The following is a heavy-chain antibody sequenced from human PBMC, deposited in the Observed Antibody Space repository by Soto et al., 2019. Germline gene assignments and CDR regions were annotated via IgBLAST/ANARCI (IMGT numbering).Heavy chain of an antibody. CDR1: GGTFSSYA. CDR3: ARDGYSGRHYRAH. Sequence: QVQLVQSGAEVKKPGSSVKVSCKASGGTFSSYAISWVRQAPGQGLEWMGGIIPIFGTANYAQKFQGRVTXTXDAXTSTADRELSSLRSEDTAVYYCARDGYSGRHYRAHWGQGSLVTVS. J-gene: IGHJ4*02. V-gene: IGHV1-69*05. D-gene: IGHD1-26*01. CDR2: IIPIFGTA.